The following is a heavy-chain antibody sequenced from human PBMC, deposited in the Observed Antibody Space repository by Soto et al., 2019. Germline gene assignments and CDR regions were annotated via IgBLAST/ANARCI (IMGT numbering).Heavy chain of an antibody. D-gene: IGHD3-3*01. Sequence: GGSLRLSCAASGFAFSSYEMNWVRQAPGKGLEWVSYISSSGSTIYYADSVKGRFTISRDNAKNSLYLQMNSLRAEDTAVYYCARDRPSGRFLEWFHPYYGMDVWGQGTTVTVSS. CDR1: GFAFSSYE. V-gene: IGHV3-48*03. CDR2: ISSSGSTI. CDR3: ARDRPSGRFLEWFHPYYGMDV. J-gene: IGHJ6*02.